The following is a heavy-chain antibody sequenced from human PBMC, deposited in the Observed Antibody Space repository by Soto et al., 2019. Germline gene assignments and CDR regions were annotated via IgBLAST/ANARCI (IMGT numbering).Heavy chain of an antibody. CDR3: AGGGQSGSHTYYFDY. J-gene: IGHJ4*02. CDR2: ISSDGSTT. D-gene: IGHD1-26*01. Sequence: VQLVESGGGLVQPGGSLRLSCAAPGLTSSRYWMHWVRQAPGKGLVWVSRISSDGSTTNYADSVKGRFTISRDNAKNTLYLQMNSLRDEDTAMYYCAGGGQSGSHTYYFDYWGQGTLVTVSS. CDR1: GLTSSRYW. V-gene: IGHV3-74*01.